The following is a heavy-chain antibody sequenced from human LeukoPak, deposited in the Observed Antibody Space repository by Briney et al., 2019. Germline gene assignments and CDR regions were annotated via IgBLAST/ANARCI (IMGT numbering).Heavy chain of an antibody. CDR2: IIPIFGTA. Sequence: ASVKVSCKASGGTFSSYAISWVRQAPGQGLEWMGGIIPIFGTANYAQKFQGRITITADESTSTAYMELSSLRSEDTAVYYCAGARGNYYYGMDVWGQGTTVTVSS. CDR3: AGARGNYYYGMDV. CDR1: GGTFSSYA. J-gene: IGHJ6*02. V-gene: IGHV1-69*13.